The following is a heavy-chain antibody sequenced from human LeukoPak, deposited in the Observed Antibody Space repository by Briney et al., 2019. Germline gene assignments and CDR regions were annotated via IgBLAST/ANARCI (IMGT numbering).Heavy chain of an antibody. CDR1: GGSISSYY. CDR3: ARVGPYDSRGIFDY. CDR2: IYTSGST. D-gene: IGHD3-22*01. Sequence: SEALSLTCTVSGGSISSYYWSWIRQPAGKGLEWIGRIYTSGSTNYNPSLKSRVTMSVDTSKNQFSLKLSSVTAADTAVYYCARVGPYDSRGIFDYWGQGTLVTVSS. V-gene: IGHV4-4*07. J-gene: IGHJ4*02.